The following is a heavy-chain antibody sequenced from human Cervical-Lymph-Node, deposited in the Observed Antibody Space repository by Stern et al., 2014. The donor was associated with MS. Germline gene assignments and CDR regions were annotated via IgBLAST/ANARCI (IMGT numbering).Heavy chain of an antibody. Sequence: VQLVQSGTEVKKPGESLKISCKGSADSFSNYWIGWVRQMPGNGLELIGIIYPDDSDTKYSPSFQGQVTISADRSISTAYLQWNTLKASDTAVYYCARTTSFYYGYVDYWGQGTLVTVSS. J-gene: IGHJ4*02. CDR3: ARTTSFYYGYVDY. V-gene: IGHV5-51*01. CDR2: IYPDDSDT. D-gene: IGHD4-17*01. CDR1: ADSFSNYW.